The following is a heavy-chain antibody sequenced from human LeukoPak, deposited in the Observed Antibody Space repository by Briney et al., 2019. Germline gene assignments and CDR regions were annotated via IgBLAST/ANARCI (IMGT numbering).Heavy chain of an antibody. D-gene: IGHD3-22*01. CDR3: ARVASVDYYDSSGYYHYYYYYGMDV. Sequence: GASVKVSCRASGYSFSSYGISWVRQAPGQGLEWMGWISAYNGNTNYAQKLQGRVTMTTDTSTSTAYMELRSLRSDDTAVYYCARVASVDYYDSSGYYHYYYYYGMDVWGQGTTVTVSS. CDR1: GYSFSSYG. CDR2: ISAYNGNT. V-gene: IGHV1-18*01. J-gene: IGHJ6*02.